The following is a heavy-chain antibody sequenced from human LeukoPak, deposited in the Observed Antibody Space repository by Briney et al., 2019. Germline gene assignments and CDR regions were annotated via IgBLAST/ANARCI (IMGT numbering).Heavy chain of an antibody. J-gene: IGHJ4*02. V-gene: IGHV1-2*02. CDR3: ARSEDSSSWYGWSLDY. Sequence: GASVKVSCKASGYTFTGYYMHWVQQAPGQGLEWMGWINPNSGGTNYAQKFQGRVTMTRDTSISTAYMELSRLRSDDTAVYYCARSEDSSSWYGWSLDYWGQGTLVTVSS. CDR2: INPNSGGT. D-gene: IGHD6-13*01. CDR1: GYTFTGYY.